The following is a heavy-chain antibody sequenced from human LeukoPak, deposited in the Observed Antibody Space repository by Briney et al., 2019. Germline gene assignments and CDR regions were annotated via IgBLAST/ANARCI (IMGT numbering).Heavy chain of an antibody. CDR2: TYNRSKWYI. CDR3: ARGWRFAFDP. Sequence: SQTLSLTCAVSGDTVSSNSAVWNWIRQSPSRGLVWLGRTYNRSKWYIDYAVSVKSRITITPDTSKSQFSLQLNSVTPEDTAVYYCARGWRFAFDPWGQGTLVTVSS. V-gene: IGHV6-1*01. D-gene: IGHD1-1*01. CDR1: GDTVSSNSAV. J-gene: IGHJ5*02.